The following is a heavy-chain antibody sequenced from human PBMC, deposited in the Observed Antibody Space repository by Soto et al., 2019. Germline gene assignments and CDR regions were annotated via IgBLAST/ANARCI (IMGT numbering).Heavy chain of an antibody. CDR3: AREQIDAFDI. CDR1: GLPFSSYG. Sequence: QAQLVDSGGGVVQPGRSLRLSCAASGLPFSSYGMHWVRQAPGKGLEWVAVIWYDGSNKFYSDSVKGRFTVSRDNPKNTLYLQMNSLRAEDTAVYYCAREQIDAFDIWGQGTMVIVSS. J-gene: IGHJ3*02. V-gene: IGHV3-33*01. CDR2: IWYDGSNK.